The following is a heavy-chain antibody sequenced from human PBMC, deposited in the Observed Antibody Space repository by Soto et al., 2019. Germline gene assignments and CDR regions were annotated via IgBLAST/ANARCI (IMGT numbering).Heavy chain of an antibody. J-gene: IGHJ5*02. Sequence: QVQLVQSGAEAKKPGASVKVSCKASGYSITCCAIHWVRQAPGQRLEWMGWINTVTGNTKYSQKFQGRVTISRDTSANTAYMDLSSLRSEDTAVYYCAKDVGWRSGYFDPWGQGTLITVSS. CDR1: GYSITCCA. CDR3: AKDVGWRSGYFDP. CDR2: INTVTGNT. V-gene: IGHV1-3*04. D-gene: IGHD5-12*01.